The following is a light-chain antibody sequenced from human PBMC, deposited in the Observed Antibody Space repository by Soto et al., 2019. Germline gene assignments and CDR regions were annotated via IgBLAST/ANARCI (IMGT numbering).Light chain of an antibody. CDR3: QLSYNWPRT. J-gene: IGKJ5*01. CDR2: GAS. Sequence: EIVMSKSPATVSVTPGERATLSCRAGQNIHTNLAWYQQKPGQAPRLLFYGASTGATGLPARFSGSGSGTEFTLTINCLQAEDCAVYYCQLSYNWPRTSCQVTLLEI. V-gene: IGKV3-15*01. CDR1: QNIHTN.